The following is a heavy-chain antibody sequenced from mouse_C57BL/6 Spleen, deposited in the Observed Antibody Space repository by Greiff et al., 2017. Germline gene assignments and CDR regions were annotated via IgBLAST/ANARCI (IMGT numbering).Heavy chain of an antibody. CDR2: IWWDDDT. V-gene: IGHV8-8*01. J-gene: IGHJ4*01. D-gene: IGHD1-1*01. CDR1: GFSLSTFGMG. Sequence: QVTLKVSGPGILQPSQTLSLTCSFSGFSLSTFGMGVGWIRQPSGTGLEWLAHIWWDDDTYYNPALKSRLTISKATSKNQVFLKIANVDTADTATYYCARTKFITTVVGAMDYWGQGTSVTVSS. CDR3: ARTKFITTVVGAMDY.